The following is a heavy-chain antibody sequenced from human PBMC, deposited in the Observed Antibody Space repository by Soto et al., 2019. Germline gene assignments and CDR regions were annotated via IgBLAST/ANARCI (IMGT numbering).Heavy chain of an antibody. D-gene: IGHD3-3*01. Sequence: ASVKVSCKASGYTFTSYAMHWVRQAPGQRLEWMGWINAGNGNTKYSQKFQGRVTITRDTSASTAYMELSSLRSEDTAVYYCARCTDPYYGPGVSEFDYWGQGTLVTVSS. V-gene: IGHV1-3*01. J-gene: IGHJ4*02. CDR1: GYTFTSYA. CDR2: INAGNGNT. CDR3: ARCTDPYYGPGVSEFDY.